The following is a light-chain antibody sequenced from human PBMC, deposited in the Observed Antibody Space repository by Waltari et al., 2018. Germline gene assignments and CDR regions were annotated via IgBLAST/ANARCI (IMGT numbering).Light chain of an antibody. Sequence: QSALTQPRSVSGSPGQSVTISCTGTSSDVGGSNYVSWYQQHPGKAPKLMIYDVNKRPSGVPDRFSVSKSGNTASLTISGLQAEDEADFYCCSYAGSYILVFGGGTKLTVL. CDR3: CSYAGSYILV. CDR2: DVN. CDR1: SSDVGGSNY. V-gene: IGLV2-11*01. J-gene: IGLJ2*01.